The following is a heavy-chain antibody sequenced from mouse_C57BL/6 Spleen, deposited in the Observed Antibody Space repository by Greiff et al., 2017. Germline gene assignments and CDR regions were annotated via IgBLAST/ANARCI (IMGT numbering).Heavy chain of an antibody. D-gene: IGHD1-1*01. CDR1: GYAFSSYW. J-gene: IGHJ1*03. CDR2: IYPGDGDT. V-gene: IGHV1-80*01. Sequence: QVQLQQSGAELVKPGASVKISCKASGYAFSSYWMNWVKQRPGKGLEWIGQIYPGDGDTNYNGKFKGKATLTADNSSSTAYMQLSSLTSEDSAVYFCARTTTVVADWYFDVWGTGTTVTVAS. CDR3: ARTTTVVADWYFDV.